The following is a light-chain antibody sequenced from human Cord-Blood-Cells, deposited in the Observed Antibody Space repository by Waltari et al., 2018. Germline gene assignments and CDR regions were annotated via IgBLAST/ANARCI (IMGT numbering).Light chain of an antibody. CDR3: SSYTSSSTYV. CDR2: DVS. J-gene: IGLJ1*01. CDR1: SSDVGGYNY. Sequence: QSALTQPASVSGSPGQSITISCTGTSSDVGGYNYVSWYQQDPGKAPKLMIYDVSNRPAGVANRFSGSKSGNTASLTISGLQAEDEADYYCSSYTSSSTYVVGTGTKVTVL. V-gene: IGLV2-14*01.